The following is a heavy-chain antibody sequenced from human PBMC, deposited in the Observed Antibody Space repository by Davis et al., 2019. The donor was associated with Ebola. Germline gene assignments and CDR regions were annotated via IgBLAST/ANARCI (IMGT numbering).Heavy chain of an antibody. CDR2: INPNSGGT. D-gene: IGHD3-3*01. CDR3: AREDGQPLSLESGILRFLELGSWFDP. V-gene: IGHV1-2*06. CDR1: GYTFTGYY. J-gene: IGHJ5*02. Sequence: AASVKVSCKASGYTFTGYYMHWVRQAPGQGLEWMGRINPNSGGTNYAQKFQGRVTMTRDTSISTVYMELSSLRSEDTAVYYCAREDGQPLSLESGILRFLELGSWFDPWGQGTLVTVSS.